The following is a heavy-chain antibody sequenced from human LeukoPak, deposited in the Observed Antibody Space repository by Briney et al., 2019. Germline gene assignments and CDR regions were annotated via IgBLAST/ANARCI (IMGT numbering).Heavy chain of an antibody. CDR2: ISAYNGNT. CDR1: GYTFTSYG. CDR3: ARDRFIGAIDAFDI. V-gene: IGHV1-18*01. D-gene: IGHD1-26*01. J-gene: IGHJ3*02. Sequence: ASVKVSCKASGYTFTSYGISWVRQAPGQGLEWMGWISAYNGNTNYAQKLQGRVTMTTDTSTSTAYMELRSLRSDDTAVCYCARDRFIGAIDAFDIWGQGIMVTVSS.